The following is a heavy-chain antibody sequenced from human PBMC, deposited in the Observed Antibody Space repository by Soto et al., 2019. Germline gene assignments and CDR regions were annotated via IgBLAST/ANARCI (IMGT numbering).Heavy chain of an antibody. CDR1: GFTFRSYG. CDR2: IWYDGSNK. D-gene: IGHD6-13*01. Sequence: GGSLRLSYAASGFTFRSYGMHWVRQAPGKGLEWVAVIWYDGSNKYYADSVKGRFTISRDNSKNTLFLQLNSLRAEDTAVYYCTKDRSSTLDGMDVWGQGTTVTVS. J-gene: IGHJ6*02. CDR3: TKDRSSTLDGMDV. V-gene: IGHV3-33*06.